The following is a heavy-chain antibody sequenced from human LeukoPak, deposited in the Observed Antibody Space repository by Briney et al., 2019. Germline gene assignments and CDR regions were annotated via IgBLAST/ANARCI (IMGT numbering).Heavy chain of an antibody. D-gene: IGHD3-10*01. CDR3: ARGEYYFDY. V-gene: IGHV3-48*03. CDR2: ISSSGSTI. J-gene: IGHJ4*02. CDR1: GFTFSSYE. Sequence: GGSLRLSCAASGFTFSSYEMNWVRQARGEGLEWVSYISSSGSTIYYADSVKGRFTISRDNAKNSLYLQMNSLRAEDTAVYYCARGEYYFDYWGQGTLVTVSS.